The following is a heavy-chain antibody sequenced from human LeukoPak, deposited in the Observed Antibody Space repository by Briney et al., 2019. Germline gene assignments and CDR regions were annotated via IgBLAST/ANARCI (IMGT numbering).Heavy chain of an antibody. CDR3: ARGSYGLNDY. CDR1: GGSISSYY. V-gene: IGHV4-59*01. D-gene: IGHD5-18*01. CDR2: IYYSGST. Sequence: SETLSLTCTVSGGSISSYYWSWIRQPPGKGLEWIGYIYYSGSTNYNPSLKSRVTISVDTSKNQFSLKLSSVTAADTAVYYCARGSYGLNDYWGQGTLVTVSS. J-gene: IGHJ4*02.